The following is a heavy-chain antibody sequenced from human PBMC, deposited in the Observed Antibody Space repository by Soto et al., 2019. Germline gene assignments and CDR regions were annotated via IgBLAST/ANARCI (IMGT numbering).Heavy chain of an antibody. D-gene: IGHD3-10*01. CDR3: ARRGSGSYSDY. Sequence: QLQLQESGPGLVKPSETLSLTCTVSGGSISSSSYYWGWIRQPPGKGLEWIGSIYYSGSTYYNPSLTSRVTISVETSENQLSLKLSSVTAADTAVYYCARRGSGSYSDYWGQGTLVTVSS. J-gene: IGHJ4*02. V-gene: IGHV4-39*01. CDR1: GGSISSSSYY. CDR2: IYYSGST.